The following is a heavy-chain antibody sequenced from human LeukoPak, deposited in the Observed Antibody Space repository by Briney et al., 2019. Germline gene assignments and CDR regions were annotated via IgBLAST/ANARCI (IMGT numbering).Heavy chain of an antibody. V-gene: IGHV3-23*01. CDR1: GFSFSAYA. Sequence: GGSLRLSCVASGFSFSAYAVGWVRRPPGMGLEWVSSISASGSQTDYADSVKGRFTISRDNSKNTFYLQMNSLRAEDTALYYCWKGTPPPVYWGPGTLVTVSS. CDR2: ISASGSQT. J-gene: IGHJ4*02. CDR3: WKGTPPPVY.